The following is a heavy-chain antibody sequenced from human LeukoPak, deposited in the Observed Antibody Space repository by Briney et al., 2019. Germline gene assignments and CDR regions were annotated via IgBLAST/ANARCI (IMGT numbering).Heavy chain of an antibody. CDR3: AKEKAVTTRSNAFDI. Sequence: GGSLRLSCAASGFTFSSYAMNWVRQAPGRGLEWVSYIGPSGTTIYYADSVKGRFTISRDNARNSLYLQMNSLRAEDTAVYYCAKEKAVTTRSNAFDIWGQGTMVTVSS. V-gene: IGHV3-48*01. CDR1: GFTFSSYA. D-gene: IGHD4-17*01. J-gene: IGHJ3*02. CDR2: IGPSGTTI.